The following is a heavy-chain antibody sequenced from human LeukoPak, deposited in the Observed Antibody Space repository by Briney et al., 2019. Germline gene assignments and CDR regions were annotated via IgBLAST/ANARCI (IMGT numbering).Heavy chain of an antibody. D-gene: IGHD3-10*01. V-gene: IGHV4-59*01. Sequence: SETLSLTCTVSGGSISRYYWSWIRQPPGKGREWIGYISYTGSTTYNSSLKSRVTISLDTSQNQFSLKLTSVTPADTAVYYCAKSNGYGLIDIWGQGTMVTVSS. CDR3: AKSNGYGLIDI. CDR2: ISYTGST. J-gene: IGHJ3*02. CDR1: GGSISRYY.